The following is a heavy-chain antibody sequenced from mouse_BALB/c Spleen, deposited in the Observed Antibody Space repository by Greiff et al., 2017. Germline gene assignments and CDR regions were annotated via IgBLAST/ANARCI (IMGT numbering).Heavy chain of an antibody. J-gene: IGHJ1*01. Sequence: EVKLMESGPGLVKPSQSLSLTCTVTGYSITSDYAWNWIRQFPGNKLEWMGYISYSGSTSYNPSLKSRISITRDTSKNQFFLQLNSVTTEDTATYCCARPYGNYIWYFDVWGAGTTVTVSS. CDR1: GYSITSDYA. CDR2: ISYSGST. CDR3: ARPYGNYIWYFDV. D-gene: IGHD2-1*01. V-gene: IGHV3-2*02.